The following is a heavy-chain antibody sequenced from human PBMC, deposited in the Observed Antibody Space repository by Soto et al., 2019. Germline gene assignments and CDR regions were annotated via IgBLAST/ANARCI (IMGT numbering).Heavy chain of an antibody. D-gene: IGHD6-13*01. CDR3: ARRGYGSRWPNVYMDV. Sequence: EAQLVESGGGLVQPGGSLRLSCAASVFTFSNYEMHWVRQAPGKGLEYVSGISNNGAHTDYAKSVKGRFTISRDNSENTLYLQMGRLRAEDMALYYCARRGYGSRWPNVYMDVWGKGTTVTVSS. V-gene: IGHV3-64*01. J-gene: IGHJ6*03. CDR2: ISNNGAHT. CDR1: VFTFSNYE.